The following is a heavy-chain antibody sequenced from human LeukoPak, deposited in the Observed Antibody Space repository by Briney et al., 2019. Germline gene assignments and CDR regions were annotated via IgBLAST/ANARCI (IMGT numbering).Heavy chain of an antibody. Sequence: PGRSLRLSCAASGFTFSSYGMHWVRQAPGKGLEWVAVIPYDGSNKYYADSVKGRFTISRDNSKNTLYLQMNSLRAEDTAVYYCAKDGPAFDYWGQGTLVTVSS. CDR2: IPYDGSNK. J-gene: IGHJ4*02. V-gene: IGHV3-30*18. CDR3: AKDGPAFDY. CDR1: GFTFSSYG.